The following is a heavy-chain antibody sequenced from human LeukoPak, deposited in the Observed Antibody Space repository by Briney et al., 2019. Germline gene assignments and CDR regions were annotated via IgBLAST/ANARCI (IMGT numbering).Heavy chain of an antibody. J-gene: IGHJ6*02. CDR2: ISSSSSYI. CDR3: ARDTFPYGRDYYYGMDV. D-gene: IGHD2/OR15-2a*01. Sequence: GGSLRLSCAASGFTFSSYAMSWVRQAPGKGLEWVSSISSSSSYIYYADSVKGRFTISRDNAKNSLYLQMNSLRAEDTAVYYCARDTFPYGRDYYYGMDVWGQGTTVTVSS. V-gene: IGHV3-21*01. CDR1: GFTFSSYA.